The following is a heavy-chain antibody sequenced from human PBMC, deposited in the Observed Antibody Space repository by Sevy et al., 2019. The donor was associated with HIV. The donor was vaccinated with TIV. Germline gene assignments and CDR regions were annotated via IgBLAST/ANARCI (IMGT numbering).Heavy chain of an antibody. CDR2: ISGRGGSGDKT. Sequence: GGSLRLSCAASGFTFSSYAMNWVRQAPGKGLEWVSGISGRGGSGDKTNYADSVKGRFTISREDSKNSLYLQLNSLRAEVAARYYCTRKYDSSGYCDYWGQGTLVTVSS. D-gene: IGHD3-22*01. CDR1: GFTFSSYA. CDR3: TRKYDSSGYCDY. V-gene: IGHV3-23*01. J-gene: IGHJ4*02.